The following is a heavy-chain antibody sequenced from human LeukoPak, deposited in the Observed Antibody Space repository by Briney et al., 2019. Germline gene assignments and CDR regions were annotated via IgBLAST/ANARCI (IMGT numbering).Heavy chain of an antibody. CDR2: IRSKAYGGTT. J-gene: IGHJ4*02. CDR3: TRVGRKGTVTTWGY. D-gene: IGHD4-17*01. V-gene: IGHV3-49*04. Sequence: GRSLRLSCTASGFTFGDYATSWVRQAPGKGLEWVGFIRSKAYGGTTEYAASVKGRFTISRDDSKSIAYLQMNSLKTEDTAVYYCTRVGRKGTVTTWGYWGQGTLVTVSS. CDR1: GFTFGDYA.